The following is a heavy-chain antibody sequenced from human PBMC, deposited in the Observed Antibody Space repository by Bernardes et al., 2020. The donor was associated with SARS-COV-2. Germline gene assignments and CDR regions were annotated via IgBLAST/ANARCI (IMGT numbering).Heavy chain of an antibody. CDR3: ARDRYDFWSGFNWFDP. CDR1: GGAISGYY. D-gene: IGHD3-3*01. J-gene: IGHJ5*02. V-gene: IGHV4-59*01. Sequence: SESLSLTCTVTGGAISGYYWSWIRQPPGKGLERIGYTYSSGSTNYNPSLKSRVTISVDTSKNKFSLKLSSVTAADKAVYYCARDRYDFWSGFNWFDPWGQGTLVTVSS. CDR2: TYSSGST.